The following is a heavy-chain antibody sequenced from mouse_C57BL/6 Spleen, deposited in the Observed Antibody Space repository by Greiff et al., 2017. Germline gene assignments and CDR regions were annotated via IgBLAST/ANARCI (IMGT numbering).Heavy chain of an antibody. CDR2: INYDGSST. V-gene: IGHV5-16*01. J-gene: IGHJ3*01. CDR1: GFTFSDYY. Sequence: EVHLVESEGGLVQPGSSMKLSCTASGFTFSDYYMAWVRQVPEKGLEWVANINYDGSSTYYLDSLKNRFIISRDNAKNILYLQMSSLKSEDTATYCCAREGGNGYYENWGQGTLVTVSA. D-gene: IGHD2-3*01. CDR3: AREGGNGYYEN.